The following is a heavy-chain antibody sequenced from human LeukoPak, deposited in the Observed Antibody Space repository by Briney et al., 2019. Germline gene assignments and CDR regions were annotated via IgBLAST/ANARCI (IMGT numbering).Heavy chain of an antibody. Sequence: SETLSLTCAVYGGSFIGFHWNWIRQAPGKGLEWIGDINHSGSTNYNPSLTSRVTISVDPSKNQFSLNLSSVTAADTAVYYCARDSGTTGEVKFDPWGQGTLVTVSS. J-gene: IGHJ5*02. D-gene: IGHD3-10*01. CDR3: ARDSGTTGEVKFDP. V-gene: IGHV4-34*01. CDR1: GGSFIGFH. CDR2: INHSGST.